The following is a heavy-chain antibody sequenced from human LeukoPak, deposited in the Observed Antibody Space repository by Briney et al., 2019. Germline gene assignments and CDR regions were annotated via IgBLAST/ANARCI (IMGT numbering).Heavy chain of an antibody. CDR1: GGSISSYY. V-gene: IGHV4-59*08. CDR2: SSYSGGP. Sequence: SETLSLTCTVSGGSISSYYWSWIRQPPGKGLGWIGYSSYSGGPNYNPSLKSRVTISVDTSKNQFSLKLSSVTAADTAVYYCARPQYCGSNCYHAFEIWGQGTLVTVSS. J-gene: IGHJ3*02. CDR3: ARPQYCGSNCYHAFEI. D-gene: IGHD2-21*01.